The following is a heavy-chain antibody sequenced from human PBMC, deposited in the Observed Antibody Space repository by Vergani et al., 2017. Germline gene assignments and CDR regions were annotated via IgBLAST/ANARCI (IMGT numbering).Heavy chain of an antibody. CDR2: ISYDGSNK. Sequence: QVQLVESGGGVFQPGRSLRLSCAASGFTFSSYAMHWVRQAPGKGLEWVAVISYDGSNKYYADSVKGRFTISRDNTKNTLYLQMSSLRAEDTAVYYCARGASGDYVSSFDYWGQGTLVTVSS. D-gene: IGHD4-17*01. CDR1: GFTFSSYA. J-gene: IGHJ4*02. V-gene: IGHV3-30-3*01. CDR3: ARGASGDYVSSFDY.